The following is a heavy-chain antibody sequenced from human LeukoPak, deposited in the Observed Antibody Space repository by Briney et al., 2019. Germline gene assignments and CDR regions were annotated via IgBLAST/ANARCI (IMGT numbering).Heavy chain of an antibody. J-gene: IGHJ4*02. D-gene: IGHD5-24*01. CDR2: ISGSGGST. CDR3: AQHGSGTPCGY. Sequence: GGSLRLSCAASGFTFSSYAMSWVRQAPGKGLEWVSAISGSGGSTYYADSVKGRFTISRDNSKNTLYLQMNSLRAEDTAVYYCAQHGSGTPCGYWSQGTLVTVSS. V-gene: IGHV3-23*01. CDR1: GFTFSSYA.